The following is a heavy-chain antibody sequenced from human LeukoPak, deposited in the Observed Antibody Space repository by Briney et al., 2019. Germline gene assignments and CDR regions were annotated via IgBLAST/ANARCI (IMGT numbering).Heavy chain of an antibody. CDR1: GFTFSSYI. V-gene: IGHV3-21*01. J-gene: IGHJ4*02. D-gene: IGHD6-19*01. CDR2: ISSSSAYI. CDR3: ATSSIALAGTVDY. Sequence: GGSLRPSCAASGFTFSSYIMNWVRQAPGKGPERVSSISSSSAYIYYADSVKGRFTISRDNAKSSLFLQMNSLRDEDTAVYYCATSSIALAGTVDYWGQGTLVTVSS.